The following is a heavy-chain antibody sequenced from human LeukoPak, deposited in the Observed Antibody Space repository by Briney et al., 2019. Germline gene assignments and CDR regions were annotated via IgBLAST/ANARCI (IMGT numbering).Heavy chain of an antibody. Sequence: GGSLRLSCAASGFTYSSYRMNWVRQAPGKGLEWVSSISSSSSYIYYTDSVKGRFTISRDNAKNSLYLQMNSLRAEDTAVYYCGRGSIAVAGTYVYWGQGTLVTVSS. CDR1: GFTYSSYR. CDR3: GRGSIAVAGTYVY. CDR2: ISSSSSYI. D-gene: IGHD6-19*01. V-gene: IGHV3-21*01. J-gene: IGHJ4*02.